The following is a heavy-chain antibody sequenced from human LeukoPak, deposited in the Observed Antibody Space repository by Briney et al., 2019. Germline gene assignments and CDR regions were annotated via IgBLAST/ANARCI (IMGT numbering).Heavy chain of an antibody. Sequence: ASVKVSCKASGYTSTGYYMHWVRQAPGQGLEWMGWINTNSGGINYAQKFQGRVTMTRDTSISTVYMELSRLRSDDTAVYYCARDIVMVTYWFDPWGQGTLVAVS. V-gene: IGHV1-2*02. CDR2: INTNSGGI. CDR1: GYTSTGYY. CDR3: ARDIVMVTYWFDP. J-gene: IGHJ5*02. D-gene: IGHD5-18*01.